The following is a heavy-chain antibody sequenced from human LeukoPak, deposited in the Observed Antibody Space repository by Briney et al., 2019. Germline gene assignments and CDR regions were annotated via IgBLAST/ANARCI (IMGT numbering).Heavy chain of an antibody. V-gene: IGHV1-18*01. CDR2: ISDYNGNR. Sequence: ASVKVSCKASGYTFSSYAIGWVRQAPGQSLEWMGWISDYNGNRNIAQKFQGRVTMTTDTSTSTAYMDLGSLRSDDTAVYYCARVKYGSGSYYGSGTNWFDPWGQGTLVTVSS. J-gene: IGHJ5*02. D-gene: IGHD3-10*01. CDR1: GYTFSSYA. CDR3: ARVKYGSGSYYGSGTNWFDP.